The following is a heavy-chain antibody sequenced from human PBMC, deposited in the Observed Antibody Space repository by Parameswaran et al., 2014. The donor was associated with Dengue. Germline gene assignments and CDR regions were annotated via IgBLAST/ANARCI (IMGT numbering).Heavy chain of an antibody. CDR3: AREQGDWTTYKYYGMDV. CDR1: GHTFTGYY. D-gene: IGHD3/OR15-3a*01. J-gene: IGHJ6*02. Sequence: ASVKVSCKTSGHTFTGYYIHWVRQAPGQGLEWMGWVNCNNGGTKYPQKFQGRVTMTSDRSISTAFMEVRRLRSDDTAVYYCAREQGDWTTYKYYGMDVWGQGTTVTVSS. CDR2: VNCNNGGT. V-gene: IGHV1-2*02.